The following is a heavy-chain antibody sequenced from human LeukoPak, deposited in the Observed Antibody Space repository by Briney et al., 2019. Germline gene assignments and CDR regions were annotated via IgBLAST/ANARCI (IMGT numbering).Heavy chain of an antibody. CDR2: INPNSGGT. J-gene: IGHJ4*02. D-gene: IGHD3-9*01. CDR3: ARVLPYYDILTGYSRYYFDY. V-gene: IGHV1-2*02. CDR1: GYTFTGYY. Sequence: ASVEVSCKASGYTFTGYYMHWVRQAPGQGLEWMGWINPNSGGTNYAQKFQGRVTMTRDTSISTAYMELSRLRSDDTAVYYCARVLPYYDILTGYSRYYFDYWGQGTLVTVSS.